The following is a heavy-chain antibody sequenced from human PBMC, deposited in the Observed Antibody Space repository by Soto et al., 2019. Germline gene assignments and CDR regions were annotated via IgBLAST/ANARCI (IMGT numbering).Heavy chain of an antibody. CDR3: ARVVGEFSLPASLDFHF. Sequence: SETLSLTCIVSNFSISSGYYWGWIRQSPGKGLEWIATIYHTGHTYYNPSLKSRVTISVDTSENHFSLKLSSVTAADTAFYYCARVVGEFSLPASLDFHFWDQGTLVTVSS. J-gene: IGHJ4*02. CDR2: IYHTGHT. V-gene: IGHV4-38-2*02. CDR1: NFSISSGYY. D-gene: IGHD3-16*01.